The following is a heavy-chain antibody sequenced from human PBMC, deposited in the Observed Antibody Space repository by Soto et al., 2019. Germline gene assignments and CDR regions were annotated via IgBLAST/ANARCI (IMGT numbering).Heavy chain of an antibody. CDR3: ARGSLWVGGNGPDYFDY. Sequence: QVQLVESGGGVVQPGRSLRLSCAASGFTFSSYGMHWVRQAPGKGLEWVAVIWYDGSNKYYADSVKGRFTISRDNSKNSLYLQMNSLRAEDTAVYYCARGSLWVGGNGPDYFDYWGQGTLVTVSS. CDR2: IWYDGSNK. J-gene: IGHJ4*02. CDR1: GFTFSSYG. D-gene: IGHD3-10*01. V-gene: IGHV3-33*01.